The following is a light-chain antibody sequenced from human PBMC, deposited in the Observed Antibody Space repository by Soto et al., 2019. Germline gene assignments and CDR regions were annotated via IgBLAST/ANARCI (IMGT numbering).Light chain of an antibody. Sequence: QSALTQPPSASGSSGQSVTISCTGTSSDVGGFDYVSWYQQHPGKDPKLLIFEVTQRPSGVPDRFSGSKSGNTASLTVSGLQAEDEADYYCTSYGGKDNKVLFGGGTKLTVL. V-gene: IGLV2-8*01. J-gene: IGLJ2*01. CDR3: TSYGGKDNKVL. CDR2: EVT. CDR1: SSDVGGFDY.